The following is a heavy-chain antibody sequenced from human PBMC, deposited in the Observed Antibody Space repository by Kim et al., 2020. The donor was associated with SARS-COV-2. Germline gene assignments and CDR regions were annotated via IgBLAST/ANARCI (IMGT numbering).Heavy chain of an antibody. CDR2: XNSDGSST. J-gene: IGHJ6*01. CDR3: AREKXRXPXGV. Sequence: GGSLRLSCAASGFTFSSYWMHWVRQAPGKGLXWVSRXNSDGSSTSYADSVKGRXTISRDNAKNTLYLQMNSXRAXDTXXYXXAREKXRXPXGVWGQGXTV. V-gene: IGHV3-74*01. CDR1: GFTFSSYW.